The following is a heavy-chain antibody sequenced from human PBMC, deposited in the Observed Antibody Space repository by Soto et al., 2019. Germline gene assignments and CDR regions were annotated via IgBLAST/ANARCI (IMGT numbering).Heavy chain of an antibody. D-gene: IGHD3-22*01. CDR3: ARDYYDSSGFGIDV. CDR1: GYTFTSYY. V-gene: IGHV1-46*04. Sequence: QVQLVQSGAEVKKPWASVKVSCKESGYTFTSYYMHGVRQAPGQGLEWMGIINPSGGSTRYAQEWQGRVTMASATSKNTVYMERSSLRSEDTAEYYCARDYYDSSGFGIDVLGRGTTVTVSS. J-gene: IGHJ6*02. CDR2: INPSGGST.